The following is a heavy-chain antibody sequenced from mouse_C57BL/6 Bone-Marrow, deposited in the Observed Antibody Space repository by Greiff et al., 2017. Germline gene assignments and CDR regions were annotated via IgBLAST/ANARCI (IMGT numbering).Heavy chain of an antibody. Sequence: QVQLKESGPGLVQPSQSLSITCTVSGFSLPSYGVHWVRQSPGKGLEWLGVIWSGGSTDYTAAFISRLSISKDNSKSQVFFKMNSLQADDTAIYYCARNYGGNLYFDVWGTGTTVTVSS. CDR1: GFSLPSYG. D-gene: IGHD1-1*01. J-gene: IGHJ1*03. V-gene: IGHV2-2*01. CDR3: ARNYGGNLYFDV. CDR2: IWSGGST.